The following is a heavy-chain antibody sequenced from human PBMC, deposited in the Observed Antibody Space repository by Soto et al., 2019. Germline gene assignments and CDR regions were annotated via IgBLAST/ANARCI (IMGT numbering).Heavy chain of an antibody. CDR2: IIPIFGTA. V-gene: IGHV1-69*13. J-gene: IGHJ4*02. CDR3: ERVRAVAPSNGYFDY. CDR1: GGTFSSYA. D-gene: IGHD2-8*01. Sequence: SVKVSCKASGGTFSSYAISWVRQAPGQGLEWMGGIIPIFGTANYAQKFQGRVTITADESTSTAYMELSSLRSEDTAVYYCERVRAVAPSNGYFDYWGQGTLVTVSS.